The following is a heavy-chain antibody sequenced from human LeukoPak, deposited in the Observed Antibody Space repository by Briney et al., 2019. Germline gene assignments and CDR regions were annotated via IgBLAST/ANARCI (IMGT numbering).Heavy chain of an antibody. CDR2: IYYSGNS. J-gene: IGHJ5*02. V-gene: IGHV4-59*01. D-gene: IGHD3-3*01. Sequence: SETLSLTCTVSGGSISSYYWSWIRQPPGKGLEWIGYIYYSGNSNYNPSIKSRVTISVDTSKNQFSLKLSSVTAADTAVYYCARENYDFWSGFVNWFDPWGQGTLVTVSS. CDR3: ARENYDFWSGFVNWFDP. CDR1: GGSISSYY.